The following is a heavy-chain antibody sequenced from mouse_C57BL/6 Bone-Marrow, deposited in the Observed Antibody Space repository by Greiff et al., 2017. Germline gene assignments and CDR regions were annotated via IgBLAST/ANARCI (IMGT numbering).Heavy chain of an antibody. CDR1: GYTFTDYN. J-gene: IGHJ3*01. CDR2: INPNNGGT. V-gene: IGHV1-18*01. CDR3: ARSAFCNGNSWFAY. Sequence: EVQLQQSGPELVKPGASVKIPCKASGYTFTDYNMDWVKQSHGKSLEWIGDINPNNGGTIYNQKFKGKATLTVDKSSSTAYMELRSLTSEESAVYYCARSAFCNGNSWFAYWGQGTLVTVSA. D-gene: IGHD2-1*01.